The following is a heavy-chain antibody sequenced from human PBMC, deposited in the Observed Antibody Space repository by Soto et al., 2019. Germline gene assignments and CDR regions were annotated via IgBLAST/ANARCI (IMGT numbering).Heavy chain of an antibody. Sequence: SETLSLTCTVSGGSVSSGSYYWSWIRQPPGKGLEWIGYIYYSGSTNYNPSLKSRVTISVDTSKNQFSLKLSSVTAADTAVYYCASGTFGDSSGYYYFDYWGQGTLVTVS. V-gene: IGHV4-61*01. D-gene: IGHD3-22*01. CDR1: GGSVSSGSYY. J-gene: IGHJ4*02. CDR2: IYYSGST. CDR3: ASGTFGDSSGYYYFDY.